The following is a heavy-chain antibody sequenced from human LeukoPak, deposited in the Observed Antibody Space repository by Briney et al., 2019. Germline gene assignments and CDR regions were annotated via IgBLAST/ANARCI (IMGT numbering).Heavy chain of an antibody. Sequence: GRSLSLSCAASGFTFDDYAMHWVRQAPGKGLEWVSGISWNSGSIGYADSVKGRFTTSRDNAKTFLYLQMNSLRAEDKALYYWAKGFEYSSSAPLDYWGQGNPVTVSS. CDR3: AKGFEYSSSAPLDY. D-gene: IGHD6-6*01. CDR1: GFTFDDYA. CDR2: ISWNSGSI. V-gene: IGHV3-9*01. J-gene: IGHJ4*02.